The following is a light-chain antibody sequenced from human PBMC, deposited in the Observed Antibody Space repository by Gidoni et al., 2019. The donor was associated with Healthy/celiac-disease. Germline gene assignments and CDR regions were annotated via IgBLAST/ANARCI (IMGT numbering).Light chain of an antibody. V-gene: IGKV3-11*01. Sequence: ELVLPQSPATLSSSPGERAPLSCRASQSVSSYLAWYPQKPGQAPRLTLYDASNRATGIPARFSGSGSGTDFTLTISSLEPEDFAVYYCQQRSNWRALTFGGGTKVEIK. J-gene: IGKJ4*01. CDR3: QQRSNWRALT. CDR1: QSVSSY. CDR2: DAS.